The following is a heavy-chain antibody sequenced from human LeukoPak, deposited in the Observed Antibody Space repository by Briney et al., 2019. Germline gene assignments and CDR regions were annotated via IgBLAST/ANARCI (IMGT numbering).Heavy chain of an antibody. V-gene: IGHV3-74*01. J-gene: IGHJ4*02. CDR1: GFTFSSYW. CDR2: INSDGSST. CDR3: AREIDTAYYDFWSGYYRGYFDY. D-gene: IGHD3-3*01. Sequence: GGSLRLSCAASGFTFSSYWMHWVRQAPGKGLVWVSRINSDGSSTGYADSVKGRFTISRDNAKNTLYLQMNSLRAEDTAVYYCAREIDTAYYDFWSGYYRGYFDYWGQGTLVTVSS.